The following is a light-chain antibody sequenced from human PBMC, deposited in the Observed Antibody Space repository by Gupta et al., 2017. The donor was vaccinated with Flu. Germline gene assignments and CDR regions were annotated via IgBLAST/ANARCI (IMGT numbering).Light chain of an antibody. CDR1: QSIKTY. CDR3: QQSYGPPFT. V-gene: IGKV1-39*01. CDR2: GAS. J-gene: IGKJ3*01. Sequence: DIQMTQSPSSLSASVGDRVTITCRSSQSIKTYLNWYQQRPGTAPKALIFGASNLQIGVPSRLSGSGSGTAFTLTINNLQPEDLATYYCQQSYGPPFTFGRGTKVEIK.